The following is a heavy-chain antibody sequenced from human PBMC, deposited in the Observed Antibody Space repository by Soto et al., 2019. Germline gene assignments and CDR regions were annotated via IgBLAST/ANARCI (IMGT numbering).Heavy chain of an antibody. Sequence: SETLSLTCTVSGGSISSSSYYWAWIRQPPGKGLEWIGSMLYSGLTYYNPSLKSRVTLSVDTSKNQFSVRLNSVTASDTAVYYCAPLSVSLSGPYGIHVWGQGTTVTVSS. J-gene: IGHJ6*02. D-gene: IGHD2-15*01. CDR2: MLYSGLT. CDR1: GGSISSSSYY. V-gene: IGHV4-39*01. CDR3: APLSVSLSGPYGIHV.